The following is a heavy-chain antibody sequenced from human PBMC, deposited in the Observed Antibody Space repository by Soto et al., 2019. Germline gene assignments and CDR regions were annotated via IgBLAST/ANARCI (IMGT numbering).Heavy chain of an antibody. CDR3: AREETAWPLAYGLDV. V-gene: IGHV3-21*01. Sequence: GGSLRLSCEASGFSFSTYSMHWVRQAPGKGLEWVSSIGRRSDIYYADSVKGRFTISRDNAKNSVPLQMNSLRDEDTAVYYCAREETAWPLAYGLDVWGQGTTVTVSS. CDR1: GFSFSTYS. D-gene: IGHD2-21*02. CDR2: IGRRSDI. J-gene: IGHJ6*02.